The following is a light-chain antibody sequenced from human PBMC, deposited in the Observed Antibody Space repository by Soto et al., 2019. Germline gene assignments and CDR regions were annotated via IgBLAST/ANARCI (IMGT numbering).Light chain of an antibody. CDR2: EVN. Sequence: QSALTQPPSASGSPGPSVAISCTGTSSEVGGYNYVSWYQQHPGKAPKLMIYEVNKRPSGVPDRFSGSKSGNTASLTVSGLQAEDEADYYCSSYAGSSNVFGTGTKLTVL. CDR1: SSEVGGYNY. CDR3: SSYAGSSNV. V-gene: IGLV2-8*01. J-gene: IGLJ1*01.